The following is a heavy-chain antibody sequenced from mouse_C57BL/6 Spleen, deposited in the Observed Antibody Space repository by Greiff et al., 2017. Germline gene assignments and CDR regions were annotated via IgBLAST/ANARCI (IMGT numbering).Heavy chain of an antibody. V-gene: IGHV1-53*01. CDR2: INPSNGGT. Sequence: VQLQQPGTELVKPGASVKLSCKASGYTFTSYWMHWVKQRPGQGLEWIGNINPSNGGTNYNEKFKSKATLTVDKSSSTAYMQLSSLTSEDSAVYYCARADYYGSDAMDYWGQGTSVTVSS. J-gene: IGHJ4*01. D-gene: IGHD1-1*01. CDR3: ARADYYGSDAMDY. CDR1: GYTFTSYW.